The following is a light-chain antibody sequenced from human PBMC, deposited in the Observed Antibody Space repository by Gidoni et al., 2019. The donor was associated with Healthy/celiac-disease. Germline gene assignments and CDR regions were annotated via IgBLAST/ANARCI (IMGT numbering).Light chain of an antibody. J-gene: IGKJ3*01. CDR3: QQYNNWPQRT. V-gene: IGKV3-15*01. CDR2: GAS. CDR1: QSVSSN. Sequence: EIVMTQSPATLSVSPGARATLSCRARQSVSSNLAWYQQKPGQAPRLLIYGASTRATGIPARFSGSGSGTEFTLTISSLQSEDFAVYYCQQYNNWPQRTFGPGTKVDIK.